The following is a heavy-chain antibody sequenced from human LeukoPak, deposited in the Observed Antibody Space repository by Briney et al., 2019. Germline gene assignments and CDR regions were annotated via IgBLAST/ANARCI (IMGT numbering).Heavy chain of an antibody. CDR3: AREGIVGTGGAFDI. J-gene: IGHJ3*02. CDR2: INPNSGGT. D-gene: IGHD1-26*01. V-gene: IGHV1-2*02. Sequence: ASVKVSCKASGYTFTGYYMHWVRQAPGQGLEWMGWINPNSGGTNHAQKFQGRVTMTRDTSISTAYMELSRLRSDDTAVYYCAREGIVGTGGAFDIWGQGTMVTVSS. CDR1: GYTFTGYY.